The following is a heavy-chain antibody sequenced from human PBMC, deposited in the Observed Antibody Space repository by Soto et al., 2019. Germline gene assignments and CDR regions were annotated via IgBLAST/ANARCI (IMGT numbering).Heavy chain of an antibody. J-gene: IGHJ4*02. Sequence: PGGSLRVSCGAAGCTFEKHVMSWVRQAPGKGLDWVSAITAGGGDTYLADSVKGRFTISRDNTKNTLYLQMNGLTADDTAVYYCAKGSAATRPYYFDYRGQGTLVTVSS. CDR3: AKGSAATRPYYFDY. CDR1: GCTFEKHV. V-gene: IGHV3-23*01. D-gene: IGHD2-15*01. CDR2: ITAGGGDT.